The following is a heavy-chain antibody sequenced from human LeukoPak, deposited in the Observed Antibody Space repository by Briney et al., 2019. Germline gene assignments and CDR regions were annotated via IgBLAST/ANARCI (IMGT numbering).Heavy chain of an antibody. V-gene: IGHV3-30*02. CDR2: IRYDGSNK. CDR1: GFTFSSYG. CDR3: VRDWNWAFDY. D-gene: IGHD1-7*01. J-gene: IGHJ4*02. Sequence: PGGSLRLSCAASGFTFSSYGMHWVRQAPGKGLEWVAFIRYDGSNKYYADSVKGRFTISRDNAKNSLYLQMNSLRAEDTAVYYCVRDWNWAFDYWGQGILVTVSS.